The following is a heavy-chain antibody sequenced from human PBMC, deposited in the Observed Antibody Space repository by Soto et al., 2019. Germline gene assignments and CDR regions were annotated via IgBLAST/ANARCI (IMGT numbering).Heavy chain of an antibody. Sequence: QVQLVQSGAEVQKPGSSGKVSCKASGGTFSPYTINWVRQAPGQGLEWMGRIIPFHGVTNYAQKFQARVTITADKSTSTAYMELSGLRFEDTAMYYCTRDWEITVSTWSFGGFWGRGTLVTVSS. CDR1: GGTFSPYT. CDR2: IIPFHGVT. CDR3: TRDWEITVSTWSFGGF. D-gene: IGHD3-10*01. V-gene: IGHV1-69*08. J-gene: IGHJ4*02.